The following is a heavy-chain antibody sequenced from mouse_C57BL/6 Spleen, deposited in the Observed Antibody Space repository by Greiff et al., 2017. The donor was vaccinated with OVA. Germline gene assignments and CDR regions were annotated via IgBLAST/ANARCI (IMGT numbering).Heavy chain of an antibody. CDR1: GYTFTDYN. CDR2: INPNNGGP. Sequence: EVQLQQSGPELVKPGASVKIPCKASGYTFTDYNMDWVKQSHGKSLEWIGDINPNNGGPIYNQKFKGKATLTVDKSSSTAYMELRSLTSEDTAVYYCAREGDYDGYYFDYWGQGTTLTVSS. D-gene: IGHD2-4*01. V-gene: IGHV1-18*01. CDR3: AREGDYDGYYFDY. J-gene: IGHJ2*01.